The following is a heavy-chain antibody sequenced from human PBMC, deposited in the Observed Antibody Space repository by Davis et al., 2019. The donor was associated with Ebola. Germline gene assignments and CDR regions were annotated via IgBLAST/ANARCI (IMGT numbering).Heavy chain of an antibody. CDR1: GGSVSSGSYY. CDR2: IYYSGST. J-gene: IGHJ6*02. Sequence: SETLSLTCTVSGGSVSSGSYYWSWIRQPPEKGLEWVGYIYYSGSTYYNPSLKSRVTISVDTSKNQFSLKLSSVTAADTAVYYCARSRDLYGMDVWGQGTTVTVSS. V-gene: IGHV4-61*01. CDR3: ARSRDLYGMDV.